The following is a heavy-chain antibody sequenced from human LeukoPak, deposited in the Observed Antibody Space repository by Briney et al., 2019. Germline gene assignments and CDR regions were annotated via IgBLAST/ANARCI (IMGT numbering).Heavy chain of an antibody. Sequence: SETLSLTCTVSGGSISSYYWSWIRQPPGKGLEWIGYIYYSGSTNYNPSLKSRVTISVDTSKNQFSLKLSSVTAADTAVYYCAREPNDSSGYYYFDYWGQGTLVTVSS. CDR2: IYYSGST. CDR1: GGSISSYY. D-gene: IGHD3-22*01. CDR3: AREPNDSSGYYYFDY. J-gene: IGHJ4*02. V-gene: IGHV4-59*12.